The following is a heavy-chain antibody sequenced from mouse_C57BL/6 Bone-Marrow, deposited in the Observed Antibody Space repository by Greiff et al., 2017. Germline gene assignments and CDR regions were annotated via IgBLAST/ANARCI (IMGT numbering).Heavy chain of an antibody. CDR3: ARGLIYYGNPDV. CDR2: IDPSDSET. Sequence: QVQLQQPGAELVRPGSSVKLSCKASGYTFTSYWMHWVKQRPIQGLEWIGNIDPSDSETHYNQKFKDKATLTGDKSSSTAYMQLSSLTSEDSAVYYCARGLIYYGNPDVWGTGTTVTVSS. D-gene: IGHD2-1*01. V-gene: IGHV1-52*01. CDR1: GYTFTSYW. J-gene: IGHJ1*03.